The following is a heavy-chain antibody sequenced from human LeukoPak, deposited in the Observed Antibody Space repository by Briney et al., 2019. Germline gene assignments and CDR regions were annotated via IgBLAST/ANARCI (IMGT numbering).Heavy chain of an antibody. CDR3: ARVGVQIVVVPAATTQTTYYYYMDV. J-gene: IGHJ6*03. V-gene: IGHV4-34*01. D-gene: IGHD2-2*01. Sequence: SETLSLTCAVYGGSFSGYYWSWIRQRPGKGLEWIGEINHSGSTNYNPSLKSRVTISVDTSKNQFSLKLSSVTAADTAMYYCARVGVQIVVVPAATTQTTYYYYMDVWGKGNTVTVSS. CDR2: INHSGST. CDR1: GGSFSGYY.